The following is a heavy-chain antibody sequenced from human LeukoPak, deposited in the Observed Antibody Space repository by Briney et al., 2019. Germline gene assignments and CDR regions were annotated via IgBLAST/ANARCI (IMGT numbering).Heavy chain of an antibody. CDR1: GFTFSGSA. V-gene: IGHV3-73*01. J-gene: IGHJ6*02. D-gene: IGHD2-15*01. CDR2: IRSKANSYAT. Sequence: PRGSRRLSCAASGFTFSGSAMHWVRQASGEGLEWVGRIRSKANSYATAYAASVKGRFTISRDDSKNTAYLQMNSLKTEDTAVYYCTTSGYCSGGSCYFHYYYGMDVWGHGTTVTVSS. CDR3: TTSGYCSGGSCYFHYYYGMDV.